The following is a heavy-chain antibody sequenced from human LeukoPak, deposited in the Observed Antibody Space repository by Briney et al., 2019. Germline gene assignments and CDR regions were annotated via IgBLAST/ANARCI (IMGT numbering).Heavy chain of an antibody. CDR2: IKKDGSQK. V-gene: IGHV3-7*03. J-gene: IGHJ5*02. D-gene: IGHD1-26*01. CDR1: GFTFSDKW. CDR3: ARVGWELLNLHFDP. Sequence: GGSLRLSCVASGFTFSDKWMSWVRQAPGKGPEWVASIKKDGSQKYYVDSVKGRFTISRDNAQNSLYLEMSSLSVEGTAIYSCARVGWELLNLHFDPWGQGTLVTVSS.